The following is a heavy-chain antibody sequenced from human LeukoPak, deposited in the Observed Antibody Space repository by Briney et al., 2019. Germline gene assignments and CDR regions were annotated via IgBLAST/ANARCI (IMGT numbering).Heavy chain of an antibody. V-gene: IGHV3-7*01. CDR1: GFTFSSDW. J-gene: IGHJ4*02. D-gene: IGHD7-27*01. CDR3: ASDGGWGKLYS. CDR2: IKQDGSER. Sequence: GGSLRPSCVGSGFTFSSDWMSWVRQAPGKGLEWVANIKQDGSERYYVDSVKGRFTISRDNAKNSLYLQMNSLRAEDTAVYYCASDGGWGKLYSWGQGTLLSVSS.